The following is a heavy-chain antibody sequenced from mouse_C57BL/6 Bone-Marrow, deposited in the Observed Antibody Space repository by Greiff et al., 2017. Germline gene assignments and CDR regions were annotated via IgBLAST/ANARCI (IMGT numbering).Heavy chain of an antibody. J-gene: IGHJ3*01. V-gene: IGHV1-19*01. CDR1: GYTFTDYY. D-gene: IGHD2-2*01. Sequence: EVQLQQSGPVLVKPGASVKMSCKASGYTFTDYYTNWVKQSHGTSLEWIGVINPYNGGTSYNQKFKGKATLTVDKSSSTAYMELNSLTSEDSAVYYCGKEAYGYGGFAYWGQGALVTVSA. CDR3: GKEAYGYGGFAY. CDR2: INPYNGGT.